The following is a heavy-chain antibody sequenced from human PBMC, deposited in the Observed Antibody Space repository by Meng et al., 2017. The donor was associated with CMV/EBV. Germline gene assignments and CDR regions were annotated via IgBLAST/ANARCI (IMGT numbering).Heavy chain of an antibody. Sequence: GKLRRGGGGLFRPLETLSLTWAVDGGSFIGYYWSWIRQPPGKGREWIVEINHSGRTNYNPSIKSRVTISVDTSKNQFSLKLSSVTAADTAVYYCASSLTYPDYWGQGTLVTVSS. D-gene: IGHD2-15*01. CDR1: GGSFIGYY. CDR3: ASSLTYPDY. V-gene: IGHV4-34*01. J-gene: IGHJ4*02. CDR2: INHSGRT.